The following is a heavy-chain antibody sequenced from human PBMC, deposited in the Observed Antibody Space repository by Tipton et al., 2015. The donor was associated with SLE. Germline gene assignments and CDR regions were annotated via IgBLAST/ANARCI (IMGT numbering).Heavy chain of an antibody. CDR1: GGSISSSSYY. J-gene: IGHJ4*02. CDR2: IYYSGST. D-gene: IGHD6-19*01. Sequence: TLSLTCTVSGGSISSSSYYWGWIRQPPGKGLEWIGSIYYSGSTYYNPSLKSRVTISVDTSKNQFSLKLSSVTAADTAVYYCARDSAAGYYFDYWGQGTLVTVSS. CDR3: ARDSAAGYYFDY. V-gene: IGHV4-39*07.